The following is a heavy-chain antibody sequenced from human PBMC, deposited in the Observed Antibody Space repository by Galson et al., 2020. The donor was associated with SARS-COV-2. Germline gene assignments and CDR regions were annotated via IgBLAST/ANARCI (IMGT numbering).Heavy chain of an antibody. CDR2: IYYSGST. V-gene: IGHV4-59*01. Sequence: ETSETLSLTCTVSGGSISSYYWSWIRQPPGKGLEWIGYIYYSGSTNYNPSLKSRVTISVDTSKNQFSLKLSSVTAADTAVYYCASLAVAGTWYGMDVWGQGTTVTVSS. J-gene: IGHJ6*02. CDR1: GGSISSYY. D-gene: IGHD6-19*01. CDR3: ASLAVAGTWYGMDV.